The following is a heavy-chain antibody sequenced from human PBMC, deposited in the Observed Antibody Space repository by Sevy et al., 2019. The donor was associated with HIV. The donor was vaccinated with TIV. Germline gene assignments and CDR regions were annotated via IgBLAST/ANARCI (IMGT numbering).Heavy chain of an antibody. CDR2: IRPDGSDK. CDR3: ARGVGLDC. J-gene: IGHJ4*02. CDR1: GFTFSPYW. V-gene: IGHV3-7*01. Sequence: GGSLRLSCAASGFTFSPYWMTGVRQAPGKGLEWVANIRPDGSDKYYVDSGKGRFTISRDNAKNSLYMQMNSLRADDTAMYYCARGVGLDCWGQGALVTVSS. D-gene: IGHD1-26*01.